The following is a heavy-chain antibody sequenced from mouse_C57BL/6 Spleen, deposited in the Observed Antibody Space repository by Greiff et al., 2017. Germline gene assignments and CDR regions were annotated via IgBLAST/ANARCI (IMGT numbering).Heavy chain of an antibody. J-gene: IGHJ1*03. V-gene: IGHV1-54*01. CDR2: INPGSGGT. CDR3: ARGDYGNYWYFDV. CDR1: GYAFTNYL. Sequence: VQLQESGAELVRPGTSVKVSCKASGYAFTNYLIEWVKQRPGQGLEWIGVINPGSGGTNYNEKIKGKATLTADKSSSPAYMQLSSLTSEDSAVYYCARGDYGNYWYFDVWGTGTTVTVSS. D-gene: IGHD2-1*01.